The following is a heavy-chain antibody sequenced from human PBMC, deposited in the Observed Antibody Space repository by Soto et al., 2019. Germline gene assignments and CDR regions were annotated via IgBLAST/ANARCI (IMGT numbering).Heavy chain of an antibody. CDR2: ISGSGGST. V-gene: IGHV3-23*01. CDR1: GFTFSSYA. J-gene: IGHJ6*03. Sequence: GGSLRLSCAASGFTFSSYAMSWVRQAPGKGLEWVSAISGSGGSTYYADSVKGRFTISRDNSKNTLYLQMNSLRAEDTAVYYCAKDGKLRFLEWYPQSLMDVWGKGTTVTVSS. D-gene: IGHD3-3*01. CDR3: AKDGKLRFLEWYPQSLMDV.